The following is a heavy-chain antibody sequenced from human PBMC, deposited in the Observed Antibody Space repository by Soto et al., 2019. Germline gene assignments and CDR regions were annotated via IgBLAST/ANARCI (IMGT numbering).Heavy chain of an antibody. CDR1: EITFRCHT. Sequence: PGGSLRLSCAASEITFRCHTMNWVRQAPGKGLEWISSISSSGGYRYYADSVKGRFIISRDNAKNSLYLQMNTLRAEDTAVYYCASLGGYCCGGSCYPDYYGLDVWGQGTTVTVSS. CDR2: ISSSGGYR. D-gene: IGHD2-15*01. V-gene: IGHV3-21*01. J-gene: IGHJ6*02. CDR3: ASLGGYCCGGSCYPDYYGLDV.